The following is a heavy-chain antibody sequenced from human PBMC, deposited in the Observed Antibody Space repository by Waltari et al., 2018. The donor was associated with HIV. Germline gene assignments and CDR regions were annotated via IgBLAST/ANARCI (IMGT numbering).Heavy chain of an antibody. V-gene: IGHV4-38-2*02. CDR1: ASSIRRTSY. CDR3: ARDQDYYDSSGYTSYAFDI. CDR2: IYRSGTT. J-gene: IGHJ3*02. D-gene: IGHD3-22*01. Sequence: QVLLQESGPRLVKSSETLSLTCTVYASSIRRTSYWGWTRQAPGKGLEWIGSIYRSGTTYYNPSFKTRVTISVNMSKNQYSLKLRSLTAADTAVYYCARDQDYYDSSGYTSYAFDIWGRGTMIIVSS.